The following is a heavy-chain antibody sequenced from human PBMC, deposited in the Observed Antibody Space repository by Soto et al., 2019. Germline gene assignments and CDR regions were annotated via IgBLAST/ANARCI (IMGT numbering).Heavy chain of an antibody. CDR2: ISYEGSNQ. Sequence: GGSLRLSCAASGFTFSSYWMSWVRQAPGKGLEWVALISYEGSNQYYADSVKGRFTISRDNSKNTLFLQMNSLRADDTAVYYCAKDQASGQGSFDSWGQGTLVSVSS. CDR1: GFTFSSYW. V-gene: IGHV3-30*18. J-gene: IGHJ4*02. CDR3: AKDQASGQGSFDS.